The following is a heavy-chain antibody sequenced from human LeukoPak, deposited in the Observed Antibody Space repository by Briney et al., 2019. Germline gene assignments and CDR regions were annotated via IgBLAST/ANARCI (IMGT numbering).Heavy chain of an antibody. CDR1: GYTFTSYD. CDR2: INPSGGST. J-gene: IGHJ4*02. V-gene: IGHV1-46*01. D-gene: IGHD4-11*01. Sequence: ASVKVSCKAPGYTFTSYDINWVRQATGQGLEWMGIINPSGGSTSYAQKFQGRVTMTRDMSTSTVYMELSSLRSEDTAVYYCARGTVTLDYFDYWGQGTLVTVSS. CDR3: ARGTVTLDYFDY.